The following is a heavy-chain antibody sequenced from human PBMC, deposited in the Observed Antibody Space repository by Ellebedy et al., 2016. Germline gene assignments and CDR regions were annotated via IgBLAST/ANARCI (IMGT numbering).Heavy chain of an antibody. CDR1: GFTFSSYG. Sequence: GESLKISCAASGFTFSSYGMHWVRQAPGKGLEWVAVIWYDGSNKYYADSVKGRFTISRDNSKNTLYLQMNSLRAEDTAVYYCAKDDGYCSGGSCPYYYGMDVWGQGTTVTVSS. D-gene: IGHD2-15*01. CDR3: AKDDGYCSGGSCPYYYGMDV. J-gene: IGHJ6*02. V-gene: IGHV3-30*02. CDR2: IWYDGSNK.